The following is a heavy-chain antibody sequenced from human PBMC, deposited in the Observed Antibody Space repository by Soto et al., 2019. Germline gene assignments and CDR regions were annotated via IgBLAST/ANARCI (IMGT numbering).Heavy chain of an antibody. Sequence: ASVKVSCKASGYTFSNYGIRWVRQAPGQGLEWMGWISPYNGNTNYAQKLQGRVTMTTDTSTSTAYMELRSLRSDDTAVYYCARGGELWSSSDAFDIWGQGTMVTVSS. V-gene: IGHV1-18*01. J-gene: IGHJ3*02. CDR1: GYTFSNYG. CDR2: ISPYNGNT. D-gene: IGHD5-18*01. CDR3: ARGGELWSSSDAFDI.